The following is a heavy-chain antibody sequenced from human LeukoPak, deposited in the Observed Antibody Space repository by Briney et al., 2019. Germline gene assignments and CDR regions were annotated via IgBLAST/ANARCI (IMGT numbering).Heavy chain of an antibody. J-gene: IGHJ4*02. D-gene: IGHD3/OR15-3a*01. Sequence: QSGGSVRLSCATSGFTFNQYGIRWVRQAPGKGLEWVAYIEDIGKNKYYSDSVKGRFSISRDSSKNTVYVQVNSLRSEDTAVYYCARDNRDWALDYWGQGAVVTVSS. CDR2: IEDIGKNK. CDR3: ARDNRDWALDY. CDR1: GFTFNQYG. V-gene: IGHV3-30*02.